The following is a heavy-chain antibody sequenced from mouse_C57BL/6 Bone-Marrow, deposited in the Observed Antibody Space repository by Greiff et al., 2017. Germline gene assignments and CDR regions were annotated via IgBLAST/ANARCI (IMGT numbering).Heavy chain of an antibody. Sequence: QVQLQQPGAELVKPGASVKMSCKASGYTFTSYWITWVKQRPGQGLEWLGDIYPGSGSTNYNEQFKSKATLAVDTSSSTSYMQHSSLTSEDSAVYYCARRSQSVVPYYGDYWGQGTTLTGSS. CDR1: GYTFTSYW. CDR3: ARRSQSVVPYYGDY. J-gene: IGHJ2*01. D-gene: IGHD1-1*01. CDR2: IYPGSGST. V-gene: IGHV1-55*01.